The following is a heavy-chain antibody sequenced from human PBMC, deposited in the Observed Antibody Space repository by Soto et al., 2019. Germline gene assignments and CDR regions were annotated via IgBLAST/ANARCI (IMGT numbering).Heavy chain of an antibody. CDR1: GGSISSGGYY. D-gene: IGHD2-15*01. J-gene: IGHJ4*02. CDR2: IYDSGST. V-gene: IGHV4-31*03. Sequence: QVQLQESGPGLVKPSQTLSLTCTVSGGSISSGGYYWSWIRQHPGKGLEWIGYIYDSGSTYYNPYLKSRVNISVDTYKNQFSLKLSSVTAADTAVYYCARASIEGVGDYWGQGTLVTVSS. CDR3: ARASIEGVGDY.